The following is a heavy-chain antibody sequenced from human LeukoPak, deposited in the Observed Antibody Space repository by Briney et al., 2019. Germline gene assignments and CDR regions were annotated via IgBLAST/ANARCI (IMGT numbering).Heavy chain of an antibody. CDR3: AKRGVVIRVILVGFHKEAYYFDS. V-gene: IGHV3-23*01. D-gene: IGHD3-22*01. J-gene: IGHJ4*02. CDR2: ISGSGGST. Sequence: GGSLRLSCAVSGITLSNYGMSWVRQAPGKGLEWVAGISGSGGSTNYADFVKGRFTIFRDNAKNTLYLQLHSLRAEDTAVYFCAKRGVVIRVILVGFHKEAYYFDSWGQGALVTVSS. CDR1: GITLSNYG.